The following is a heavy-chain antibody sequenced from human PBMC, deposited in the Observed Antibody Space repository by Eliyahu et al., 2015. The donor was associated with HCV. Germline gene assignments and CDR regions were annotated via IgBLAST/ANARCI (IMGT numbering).Heavy chain of an antibody. CDR2: XSWNSGTI. V-gene: IGHV3-9*01. Sequence: EVQLVESGGGLVQPGRSLRLSCAASGFTXXGYAMNWVRQAPGKGLEWVSGXSWNSGTIVXADSVKCLFTISRDNAKNSLYLQLNTLRPEDTALYYCAKGWGSSSWFFFDYWGQGTLVTVSS. D-gene: IGHD6-13*01. CDR1: GFTXXGYA. CDR3: AKGWGSSSWFFFDY. J-gene: IGHJ4*02.